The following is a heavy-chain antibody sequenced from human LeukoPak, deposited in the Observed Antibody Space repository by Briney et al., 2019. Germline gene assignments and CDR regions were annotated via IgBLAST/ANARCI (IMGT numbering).Heavy chain of an antibody. CDR3: ARDRGSGSYPCYFDY. CDR1: GFTFSSYW. Sequence: GGSLRLSCAASGFTFSSYWMSWVRQAPGKGLEWVANIKQDGSEKYYVDSVKGRFTISRDNAKNSLYLQTNSLRAEDTAVYYCARDRGSGSYPCYFDYWGQGTLVTVSS. J-gene: IGHJ4*02. V-gene: IGHV3-7*03. CDR2: IKQDGSEK. D-gene: IGHD3-10*01.